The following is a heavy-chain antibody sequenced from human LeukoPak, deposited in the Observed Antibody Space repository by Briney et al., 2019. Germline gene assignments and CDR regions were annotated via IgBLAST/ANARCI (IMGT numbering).Heavy chain of an antibody. V-gene: IGHV4-39*06. J-gene: IGHJ5*02. CDR2: LYYSGST. CDR3: ARVGFGDWFDP. D-gene: IGHD2-2*03. CDR1: ARSMSRSSYY. Sequence: SQTLSLTCTLSARSMSRSSYYCGWSRQPPGKGLEWSGSLYYSGSTHCHPSLHSRVTISVDPYKNHGALTLSSVTGAATPRYSCARVGFGDWFDPWGQGTLVTVSS.